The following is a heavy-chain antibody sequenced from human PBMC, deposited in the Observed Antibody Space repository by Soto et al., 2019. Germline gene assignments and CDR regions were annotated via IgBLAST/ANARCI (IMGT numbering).Heavy chain of an antibody. Sequence: PVESLKISCKGSGYSFTSYWISWVRQMPGNGLQWMGRINPSDSYTNYSPSFQGHVTISADKSITTAYLQWSSRKGWGTAIWECATHAYYSESSGYYYYCYGMDGWGQGTTDTVS. V-gene: IGHV5-10-1*01. CDR3: ATHAYYSESSGYYYYCYGMDG. D-gene: IGHD3-22*01. J-gene: IGHJ6*02. CDR2: INPSDSYT. CDR1: GYSFTSYW.